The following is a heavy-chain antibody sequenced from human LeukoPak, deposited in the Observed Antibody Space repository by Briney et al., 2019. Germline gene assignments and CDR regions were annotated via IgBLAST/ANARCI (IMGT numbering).Heavy chain of an antibody. V-gene: IGHV1-69*13. Sequence: SVKVSCKASGGTFSNYAISWVRQAPGQAREWMGGIIPIFGTANYAQKFQGRVTITADESTSTAYMELSSLRSEDTAVYYCARDPPTGRGAFDIWGQGTMGTVSS. CDR3: ARDPPTGRGAFDI. CDR1: GGTFSNYA. CDR2: IIPIFGTA. J-gene: IGHJ3*02. D-gene: IGHD3-10*01.